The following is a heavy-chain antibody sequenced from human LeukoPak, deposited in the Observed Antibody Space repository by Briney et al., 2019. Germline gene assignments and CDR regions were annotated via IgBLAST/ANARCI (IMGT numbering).Heavy chain of an antibody. J-gene: IGHJ4*02. CDR2: IYYSGST. D-gene: IGHD3-22*01. Sequence: SETLSLTCTVSGGSISSSSYYWGWIRQPPGKGLEWIGSIYYSGSTYYNPSLKSRVTISVDTSKNQFSLKLSSVAAADTAVYYCARQQYYDSSGYCFDYWGQGTLVTVSS. CDR1: GGSISSSSYY. CDR3: ARQQYYDSSGYCFDY. V-gene: IGHV4-39*01.